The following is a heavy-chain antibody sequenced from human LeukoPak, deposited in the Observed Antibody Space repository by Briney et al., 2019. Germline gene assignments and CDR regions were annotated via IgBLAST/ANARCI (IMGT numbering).Heavy chain of an antibody. CDR1: GGSISSYY. Sequence: SETLSLTCTVSGGSISSYYWSWIRQPPGKGLEWIGYIYYSGSTNYNPSLKSRVTISVDTSKNQFSLKLSSVTAADTAVYYCARDSNSSYSSSWYRFDPWGQGTLVTVSS. CDR3: ARDSNSSYSSSWYRFDP. J-gene: IGHJ5*02. V-gene: IGHV4-59*12. CDR2: IYYSGST. D-gene: IGHD6-13*01.